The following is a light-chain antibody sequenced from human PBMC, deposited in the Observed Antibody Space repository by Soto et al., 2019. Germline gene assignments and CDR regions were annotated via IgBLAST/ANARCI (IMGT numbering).Light chain of an antibody. J-gene: IGLJ2*01. V-gene: IGLV1-40*01. CDR3: QSYDSSLCVV. CDR1: SSNIGACYD. CDR2: GNS. Sequence: QSVLTQPPSVSGAPGQRVTISCTGSSSNIGACYDVHWYQQLPGTAPKLLIYGNSNRPSGVPDRFSGSKSGTSASLAITGLQAEDEADYYCQSYDSSLCVVFGGGTKLTVL.